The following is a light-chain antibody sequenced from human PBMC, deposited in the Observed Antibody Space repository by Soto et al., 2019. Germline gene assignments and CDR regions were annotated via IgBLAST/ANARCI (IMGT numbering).Light chain of an antibody. J-gene: IGKJ3*01. V-gene: IGKV1-39*01. CDR2: EAS. Sequence: DIQMTQSPSSLSASVGDRVTITCRASQSISSHLNWYQQKPGKAPQRLIYEASSLQGGVPSRFSGSGSGTDFTLTISRLQADDFAIYYCQQRYSMPLTFGPGTRVDIK. CDR1: QSISSH. CDR3: QQRYSMPLT.